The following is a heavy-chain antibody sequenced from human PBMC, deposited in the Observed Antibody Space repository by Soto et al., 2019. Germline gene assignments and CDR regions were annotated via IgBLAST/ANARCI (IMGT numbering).Heavy chain of an antibody. CDR2: IIPIFGTA. Sequence: QVQLVQSGAEVKKPGSSVKVSCKASGGTFSSYAISWVRQAPGQGLEWMGGIIPIFGTAKYAQKFQGRVTITADESTSTAYMELSSLRSEDSAVYYWARWGVGYYDSSGYAAVWGQGTLVTVSS. CDR3: ARWGVGYYDSSGYAAV. V-gene: IGHV1-69*01. D-gene: IGHD3-22*01. J-gene: IGHJ4*02. CDR1: GGTFSSYA.